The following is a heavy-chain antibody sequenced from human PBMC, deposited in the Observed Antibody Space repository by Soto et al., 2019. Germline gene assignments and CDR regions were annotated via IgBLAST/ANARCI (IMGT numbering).Heavy chain of an antibody. J-gene: IGHJ4*02. CDR1: GFTFSSYW. CDR3: ARDPEGYCSSTSCYLDY. D-gene: IGHD2-2*01. V-gene: IGHV3-7*01. CDR2: IKQDGSEK. Sequence: PGGSLRLSCAASGFTFSSYWMSWVRQAPGKGLEWVANIKQDGSEKYYVDSVKGRFTISRDNAKNSLYLQMNSLRAEDTAVYYCARDPEGYCSSTSCYLDYWGQGTLVTVSS.